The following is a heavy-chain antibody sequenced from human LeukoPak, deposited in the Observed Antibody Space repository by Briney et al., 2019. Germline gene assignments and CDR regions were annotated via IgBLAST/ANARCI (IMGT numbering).Heavy chain of an antibody. J-gene: IGHJ4*02. Sequence: GGSLRLSCAASGFTFSDYYMSWVRQAPGKGLEWVSAISASGGSTYYADSVKGRFTISRDNSKNTLYLQMNSLRAEDTAVYYCAKRGGMYPAHYFDYWGQGTLVTVSS. V-gene: IGHV3-23*01. CDR3: AKRGGMYPAHYFDY. D-gene: IGHD6-13*01. CDR1: GFTFSDYY. CDR2: ISASGGST.